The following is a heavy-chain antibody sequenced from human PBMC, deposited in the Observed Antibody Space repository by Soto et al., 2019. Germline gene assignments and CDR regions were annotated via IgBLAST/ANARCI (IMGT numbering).Heavy chain of an antibody. J-gene: IGHJ6*02. D-gene: IGHD6-19*01. CDR3: ARETEQWLLQTRGWDYYYGMDV. CDR2: TYYRSKWYN. CDR1: GDSVSSNSAA. Sequence: PSETLSLTCAISGDSVSSNSAAWNWIRQSPSRGLEWLGRTYYRSKWYNDYAVSVKSRITINPDTSKNQFSLQLNSVTPEDTAVYYCARETEQWLLQTRGWDYYYGMDVWGQGTRSPSP. V-gene: IGHV6-1*01.